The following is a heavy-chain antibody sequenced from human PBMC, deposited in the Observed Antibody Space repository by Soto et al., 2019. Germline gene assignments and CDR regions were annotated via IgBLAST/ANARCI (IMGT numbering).Heavy chain of an antibody. CDR1: GGTFSSYA. CDR2: IIPIFGTA. V-gene: IGHV1-69*13. Sequence: SVKVSCKASGGTFSSYAISWVRQAPGQGLEWMGGIIPIFGTANYAQKFQGRVTITADESTSTAYMELSSLRSEDKAVYYCARAYYYDSSGIHVFDIWGQGTMVTVSS. CDR3: ARAYYYDSSGIHVFDI. J-gene: IGHJ3*02. D-gene: IGHD3-22*01.